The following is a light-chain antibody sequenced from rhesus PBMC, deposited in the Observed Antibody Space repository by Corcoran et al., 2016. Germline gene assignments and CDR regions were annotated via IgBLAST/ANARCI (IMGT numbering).Light chain of an antibody. Sequence: DIQMTQSPSSLSASVGDRVTITCRASEKVNNYLHWYQKTPGKSPKLQIYKASTLQSGVPSRFSGSGSVTDFTLTISSLQPEDFATYDCQNSYGTPRTFDQGTKVEIK. J-gene: IGKJ1*01. V-gene: IGKV1-74*01. CDR3: QNSYGTPRT. CDR2: KAS. CDR1: EKVNNY.